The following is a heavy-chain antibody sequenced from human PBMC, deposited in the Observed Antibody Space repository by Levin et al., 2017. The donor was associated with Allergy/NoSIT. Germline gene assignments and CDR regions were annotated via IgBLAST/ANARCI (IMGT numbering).Heavy chain of an antibody. CDR2: ISDDGSSE. CDR1: GFTFSNYA. J-gene: IGHJ4*02. V-gene: IGHV3-30-3*01. Sequence: LTGGSLRLSCAASGFTFSNYAMHWVRQAPVKGLEWVGVISDDGSSEFYIDSVKGRFTISRDNSKNRLYLQMDSLRAEDTALYYCVREIAEEGTWGQGTLVIVSS. D-gene: IGHD1-1*01. CDR3: VREIAEEGT.